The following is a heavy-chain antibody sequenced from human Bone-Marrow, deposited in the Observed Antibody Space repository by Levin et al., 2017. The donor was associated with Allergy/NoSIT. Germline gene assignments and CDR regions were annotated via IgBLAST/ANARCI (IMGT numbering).Heavy chain of an antibody. V-gene: IGHV4-34*01. CDR1: GGTFSDYY. CDR3: ARGYIVVVVSAPDAFDI. Sequence: LETLSLTCAVYGGTFSDYYWNWIRQPPGKGLEWIAEIDHSGSTNYNPSLKSRVTISVDTSKNQFSLKLSSVTAADTAVYYCARGYIVVVVSAPDAFDIWGQGTLVTVSS. J-gene: IGHJ3*02. D-gene: IGHD2-15*01. CDR2: IDHSGST.